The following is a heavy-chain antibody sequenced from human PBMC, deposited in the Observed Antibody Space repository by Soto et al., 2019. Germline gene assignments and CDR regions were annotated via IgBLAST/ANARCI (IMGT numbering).Heavy chain of an antibody. D-gene: IGHD2-21*01. J-gene: IGHJ4*02. CDR2: INPQSGGT. CDR3: AREDAERATRFLDY. CDR1: GYTFTFYY. V-gene: IGHV1-2*02. Sequence: DSVKVSCKASGYTFTFYYMHSVREAPGQGLEWMGWINPQSGGTNYAQKFQGRVTMTRDTSISTAYMELSRLRSDDTAVYYCAREDAERATRFLDYWGQGTVVTVSS.